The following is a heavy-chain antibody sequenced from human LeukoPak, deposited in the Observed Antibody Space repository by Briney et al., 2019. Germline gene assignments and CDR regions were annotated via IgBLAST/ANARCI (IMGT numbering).Heavy chain of an antibody. CDR2: ISYDGSNE. J-gene: IGHJ5*02. CDR1: GFTFSSYV. D-gene: IGHD6-19*01. CDR3: ARDQSSVAGTTYNWFDP. V-gene: IGHV3-30*04. Sequence: GGSLRLSCAASGFTFSSYVIHWVRQAPGKGLEWVAIISYDGSNEYYADSVKGRFTISRDNSKNTLYLQMNSLRAADTAVYYCARDQSSVAGTTYNWFDPWGQGTLVTVSS.